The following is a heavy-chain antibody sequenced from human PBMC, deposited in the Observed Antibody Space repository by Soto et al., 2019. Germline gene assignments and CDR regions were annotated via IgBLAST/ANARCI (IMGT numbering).Heavy chain of an antibody. CDR3: ARTWGSPNAY. Sequence: SDTLSLTCVVSGGSLSSYYWSWIRQPPGKGLEWIGYIYYSGSTNYNPSLKSRVTISVDTSKNQFSLKLSSVTAADTAVYYCARTWGSPNAYWGRGTLLTVS. D-gene: IGHD3-16*01. CDR2: IYYSGST. CDR1: GGSLSSYY. V-gene: IGHV4-59*01. J-gene: IGHJ1*01.